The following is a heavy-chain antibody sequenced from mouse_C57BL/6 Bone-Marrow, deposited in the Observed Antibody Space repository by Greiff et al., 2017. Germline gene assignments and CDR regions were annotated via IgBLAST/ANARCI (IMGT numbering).Heavy chain of an antibody. CDR3: SGWLLRFAY. V-gene: IGHV1-64*01. CDR2: IHPNSGST. CDR1: GYTFTSYW. D-gene: IGHD2-3*01. J-gene: IGHJ3*01. Sequence: QVQLQQPGAELVKPGASVTLSCKASGYTFTSYWLHWVKQRPGQGLEWIGMIHPNSGSTNYNEKFKSKATLTVAKSSSTAYMQLSSLTSEDSTVYYCSGWLLRFAYWGQGTLVTVSA.